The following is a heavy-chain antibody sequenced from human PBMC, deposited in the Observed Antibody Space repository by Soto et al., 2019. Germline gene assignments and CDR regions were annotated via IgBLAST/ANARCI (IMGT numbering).Heavy chain of an antibody. CDR3: ARVTSIAAAGLDY. Sequence: QVQLVESGGGVVQPGRSLRLSCAASGFTFSSDGMHWVRQAPGKGLEWVAVIWYDGSNKYYADSVKGRFTISRDNSKNTLYLQMTSLRAEDTAVYYCARVTSIAAAGLDYWGQGTLVTVSS. CDR2: IWYDGSNK. V-gene: IGHV3-33*01. J-gene: IGHJ4*02. CDR1: GFTFSSDG. D-gene: IGHD6-13*01.